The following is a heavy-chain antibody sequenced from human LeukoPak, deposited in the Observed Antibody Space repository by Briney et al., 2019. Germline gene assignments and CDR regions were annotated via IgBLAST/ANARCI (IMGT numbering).Heavy chain of an antibody. Sequence: TGGSLRLSCAASGFTFSSYSMNWVRQAPGKGLEWVSYISSSSSTIYYADSVKGRFTISRDNAKNSLYLQMNSLRAEDTAVYYCARRGAFDIWGQGTMATVSS. CDR2: ISSSSSTI. CDR1: GFTFSSYS. V-gene: IGHV3-48*01. CDR3: ARRGAFDI. J-gene: IGHJ3*02.